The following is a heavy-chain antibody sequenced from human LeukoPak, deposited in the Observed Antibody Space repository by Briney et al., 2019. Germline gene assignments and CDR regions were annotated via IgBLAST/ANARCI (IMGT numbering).Heavy chain of an antibody. V-gene: IGHV3-7*03. CDR3: ARKDGDYGYYYYYGMDV. CDR1: GFTFSSFA. J-gene: IGHJ6*04. CDR2: IKQDGSEK. Sequence: PGGSLRLSCAASGFTFSSFAMSWVRQAPGKGLEWVANIKQDGSEKYYVDSVKGRFTISRDNAKNSLYLQMNSLRAEDTAVYYCARKDGDYGYYYYYGMDVWGKGTTVTVSS. D-gene: IGHD4-17*01.